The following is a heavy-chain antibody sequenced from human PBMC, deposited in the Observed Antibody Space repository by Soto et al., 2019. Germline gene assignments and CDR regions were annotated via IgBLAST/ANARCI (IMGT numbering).Heavy chain of an antibody. J-gene: IGHJ6*02. CDR2: ISYDGSNK. Sequence: QVQLVESGGGVVQPGRSLRLSCAVSGFTFSSYGMHWVRQATGKGLAWVAVISYDGSNKYYADSVKGRFTISRDNSKHTLYLQMNSLRSEDTAVYYGAKEGSDYAILTGSGYYGMDVWGQGTTVTVSS. V-gene: IGHV3-30*18. CDR3: AKEGSDYAILTGSGYYGMDV. D-gene: IGHD3-9*01. CDR1: GFTFSSYG.